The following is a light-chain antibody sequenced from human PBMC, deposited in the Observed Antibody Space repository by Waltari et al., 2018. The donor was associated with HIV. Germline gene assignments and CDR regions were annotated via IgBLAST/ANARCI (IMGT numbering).Light chain of an antibody. V-gene: IGKV1-39*01. CDR3: QQSHSPPLT. CDR2: AAS. Sequence: DIQMTQSPSSLSASVGDRVTITCRASQSISSHLNWYQQKPGKAPNLLIYAASSLQSGVPSRFSGSGSGTDFTLTITSLQHEDFATYYCQQSHSPPLTFGGGTKVEIK. J-gene: IGKJ4*01. CDR1: QSISSH.